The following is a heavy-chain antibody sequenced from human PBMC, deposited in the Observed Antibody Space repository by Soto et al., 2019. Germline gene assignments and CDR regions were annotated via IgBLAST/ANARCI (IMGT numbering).Heavy chain of an antibody. CDR3: ARDKGPLAGGYTFDY. CDR1: GGSISSGDYY. Sequence: SETLSLTCTVSGGSISSGDYYWSWIRQPPGKGLEWIGYIYYSGSTYYNPSLKSRVTISVDTSKNQFSLRLSSVTAADTAVYYCARDKGPLAGGYTFDYWGQGTLVTVS. J-gene: IGHJ4*02. CDR2: IYYSGST. V-gene: IGHV4-30-4*01. D-gene: IGHD5-12*01.